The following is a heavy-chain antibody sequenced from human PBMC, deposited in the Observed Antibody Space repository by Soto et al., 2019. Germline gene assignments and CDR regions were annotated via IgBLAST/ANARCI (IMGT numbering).Heavy chain of an antibody. CDR1: GGSISGYY. CDR2: VYYSGGA. J-gene: IGHJ6*02. Sequence: PSETLSLTCTVSGGSISGYYWSWIRQPPGKGLEWIGNVYYSGGAKYNPSVKRRVSISVDTSKNQFSLNLSSVTAADTAVYYCTRDGDGRMTTNPYYYYGMDVWGPGITVTGLL. V-gene: IGHV4-59*01. D-gene: IGHD2-21*02. CDR3: TRDGDGRMTTNPYYYYGMDV.